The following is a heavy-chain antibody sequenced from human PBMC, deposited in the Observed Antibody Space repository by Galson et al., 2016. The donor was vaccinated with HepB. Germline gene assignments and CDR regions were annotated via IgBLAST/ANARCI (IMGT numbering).Heavy chain of an antibody. J-gene: IGHJ3*02. CDR2: ISTYNGNT. CDR3: ARTYYYDTSGYYLGFDI. V-gene: IGHV1-18*01. CDR1: GYTFTTYS. Sequence: SVKVSCKASGYTFTTYSISWVRQAPGQGLEWMGWISTYNGNTNYAQKLQGRVTMTTDTSTSTAYMELKSLTSDDTAVYYCARTYYYDTSGYYLGFDIWGQGTMVTVSS. D-gene: IGHD3-22*01.